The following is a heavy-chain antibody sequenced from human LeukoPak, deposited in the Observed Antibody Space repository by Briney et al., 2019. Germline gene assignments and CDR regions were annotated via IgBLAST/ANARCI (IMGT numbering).Heavy chain of an antibody. Sequence: GGSLRLSCAASGFTFSSYGMHWVRQAPGKGLEWVAVISYDGSNKYYADSVKGRFTISRNNSKNTLYLQMNSLRAEDTAVYYCAKDRQRVDIVATILDYWGQGTLVTVSS. D-gene: IGHD5-12*01. J-gene: IGHJ4*02. CDR3: AKDRQRVDIVATILDY. V-gene: IGHV3-30*18. CDR2: ISYDGSNK. CDR1: GFTFSSYG.